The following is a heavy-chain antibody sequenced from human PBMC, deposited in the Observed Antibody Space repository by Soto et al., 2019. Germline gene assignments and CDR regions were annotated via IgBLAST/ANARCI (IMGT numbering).Heavy chain of an antibody. CDR3: ARDGLLFSGPYRPSRFDY. Sequence: DVQLVESGGGLVQPGRSLRLSCAASGFKFSDYWMSWVRQAPGKGLEWVGNIKHDTSEAHYADSVKGRFTITRDNIKNFLFLQMNGVRSDETASYYCARDGLLFSGPYRPSRFDYWGLGTLVTVSS. D-gene: IGHD3-16*02. CDR1: GFKFSDYW. V-gene: IGHV3-7*03. CDR2: IKHDTSEA. J-gene: IGHJ4*02.